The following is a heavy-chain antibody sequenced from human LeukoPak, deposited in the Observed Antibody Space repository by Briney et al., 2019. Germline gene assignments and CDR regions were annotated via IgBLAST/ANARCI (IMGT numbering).Heavy chain of an antibody. CDR3: ARDFTPEWFDIH. Sequence: GGSLRLSCVASGLAFSSYSMHWVRQAPGKGLEWVGVISYDGSDEYYTDSVKGRFTISRDNSKNTVYLQMNSLRADDTAVYYCARDFTPEWFDIHWGQGTPVTVS. CDR1: GLAFSSYS. CDR2: ISYDGSDE. D-gene: IGHD3-3*01. V-gene: IGHV3-30*04. J-gene: IGHJ4*02.